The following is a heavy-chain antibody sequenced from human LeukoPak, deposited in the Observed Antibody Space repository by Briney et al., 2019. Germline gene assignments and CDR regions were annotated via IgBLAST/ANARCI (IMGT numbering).Heavy chain of an antibody. Sequence: GGSLRLSCAASGFTFSSYAMHWVRQAPGKGLEWVAVISYDGSNKYYADSVKGRFTISRDNSKNTLYLQMNSLRAEDTAVYYCARGGEVGATREPYSDPFDYWGQGTLVTVSS. CDR3: ARGGEVGATREPYSDPFDY. J-gene: IGHJ4*02. CDR1: GFTFSSYA. D-gene: IGHD1-26*01. CDR2: ISYDGSNK. V-gene: IGHV3-30-3*01.